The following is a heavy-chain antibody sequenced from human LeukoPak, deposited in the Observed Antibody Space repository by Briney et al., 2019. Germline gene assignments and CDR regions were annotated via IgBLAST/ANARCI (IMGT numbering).Heavy chain of an antibody. CDR3: TRDLLGYCSGGSSYVSDY. J-gene: IGHJ4*02. Sequence: PGGSLRFSCAASGFTFSDYYVSWFRQAPGKGLEWVGFIRSKAYGGTTEYAASVKGRFTIPRDDSKSIAYLQMNSLKTEDTAVYYCTRDLLGYCSGGSSYVSDYWGQGTLVTVSS. D-gene: IGHD2-15*01. V-gene: IGHV3-49*03. CDR1: GFTFSDYY. CDR2: IRSKAYGGTT.